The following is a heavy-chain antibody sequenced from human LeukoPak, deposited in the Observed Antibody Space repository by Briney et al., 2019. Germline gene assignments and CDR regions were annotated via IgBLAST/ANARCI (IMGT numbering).Heavy chain of an antibody. V-gene: IGHV4-39*07. Sequence: SETLSLTCTVSGGSISSSSYYWGLIRQPPGKGLEWIGSIYYSGSTYYNPSLKSRVTISVDTSKNQFSLKLSSVTAADTAVYYCARVNNALTQLINEHPNVGLYYFDYWGQGTLVTVSS. CDR1: GGSISSSSYY. CDR3: ARVNNALTQLINEHPNVGLYYFDY. D-gene: IGHD1/OR15-1a*01. CDR2: IYYSGST. J-gene: IGHJ4*02.